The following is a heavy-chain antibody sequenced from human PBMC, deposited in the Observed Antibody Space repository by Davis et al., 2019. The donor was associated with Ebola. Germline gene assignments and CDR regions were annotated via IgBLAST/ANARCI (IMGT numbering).Heavy chain of an antibody. V-gene: IGHV4-59*11. J-gene: IGHJ3*02. Sequence: PSETLSLTCTVSGASIIGHYWSWIRQPPEKGLEWIGYIHYSGITDYNPSLKSRVTISVDTSKNQLSVRLTSVSAADTAVYYCARIADTSGWSADIWGQGTMVTVSS. CDR2: IHYSGIT. CDR1: GASIIGHY. D-gene: IGHD6-19*01. CDR3: ARIADTSGWSADI.